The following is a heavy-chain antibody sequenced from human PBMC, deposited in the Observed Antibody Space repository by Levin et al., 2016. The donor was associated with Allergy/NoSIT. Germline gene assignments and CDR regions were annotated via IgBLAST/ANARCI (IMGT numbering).Heavy chain of an antibody. D-gene: IGHD6-13*01. V-gene: IGHV4-4*02. CDR2: TYHSGLT. Sequence: WIRQPPGKGLEWIGETYHSGLTNYNPSLKSRVTISVDKSNNQFSLKLSSVTAADTAVYYCARHIPAAGERGFDYWGQGTLVTVSS. CDR3: ARHIPAAGERGFDY. J-gene: IGHJ4*02.